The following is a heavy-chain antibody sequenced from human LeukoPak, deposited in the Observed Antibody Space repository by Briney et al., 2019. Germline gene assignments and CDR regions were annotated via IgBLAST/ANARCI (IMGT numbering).Heavy chain of an antibody. V-gene: IGHV1-69*05. CDR3: ATTISSSWFEPSDY. J-gene: IGHJ4*02. CDR1: GGTFSSYA. D-gene: IGHD6-13*01. Sequence: GASVKVSCKASGGTFSSYAISWVRQAPGQGLEWMGGIIPIFGTANYAQKFQGRVTITTDESTSTAYMELSSLRSEDTAVYYCATTISSSWFEPSDYWGQGTLVTVSS. CDR2: IIPIFGTA.